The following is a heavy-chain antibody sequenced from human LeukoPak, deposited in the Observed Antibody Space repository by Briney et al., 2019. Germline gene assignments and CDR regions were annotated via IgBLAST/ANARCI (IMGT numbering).Heavy chain of an antibody. V-gene: IGHV4-39*01. J-gene: IGHJ4*02. D-gene: IGHD6-13*01. CDR3: TRQIAAAGTDY. Sequence: SETLSLTCTVSGESISSSSYYWGGMRQPPGKGLEWIVSIHYSGSPSYNPSLKSRVTISVDTSKNQFPLKLSSVTAADTAVYYCTRQIAAAGTDYWGQGTLVTVSS. CDR1: GESISSSSYY. CDR2: IHYSGSP.